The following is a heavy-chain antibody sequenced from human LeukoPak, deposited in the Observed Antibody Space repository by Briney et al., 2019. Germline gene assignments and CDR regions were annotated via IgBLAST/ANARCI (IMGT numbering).Heavy chain of an antibody. J-gene: IGHJ4*02. D-gene: IGHD2-2*01. CDR3: ATDRGIVVVPAAILEY. Sequence: GGSLRLSCAASGFAFSSYNMNWVRQAPGKGLEWVSFISSSSISTIYYADSVKGRFTISRDNAKNSLYLQMNSLRAEDTAVYYCATDRGIVVVPAAILEYWGQGTMVTVSS. CDR1: GFAFSSYN. CDR2: ISSSSISTI. V-gene: IGHV3-48*04.